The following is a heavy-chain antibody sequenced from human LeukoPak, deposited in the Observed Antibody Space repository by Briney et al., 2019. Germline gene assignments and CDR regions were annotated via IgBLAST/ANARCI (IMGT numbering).Heavy chain of an antibody. CDR1: GGSISGYY. D-gene: IGHD3-10*01. CDR2: MYTSGST. CDR3: ARGGYYGSGSYTVDV. Sequence: SETLSLTCIVSGGSISGYYWNWIRQPAGKGLEWIGRMYTSGSTNYNPSLRSRVIMSVDTSKNQFSLRMSSVTAADTAVYYCARGGYYGSGSYTVDVWGKGTTVTVSS. J-gene: IGHJ6*04. V-gene: IGHV4-4*07.